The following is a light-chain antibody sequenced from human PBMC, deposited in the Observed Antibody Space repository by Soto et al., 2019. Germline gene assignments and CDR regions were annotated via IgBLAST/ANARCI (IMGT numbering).Light chain of an antibody. Sequence: IQLTQSPSSLSESVGDRVTITCRASQAINSYLAWYQQEPGKAPKLLIYGGCTLQSGVPSRFSGSGSGTDFTLTISSLQSEDFATYYCQHLNAFPLTFGGGTKVEI. CDR1: QAINSY. CDR2: GGC. CDR3: QHLNAFPLT. J-gene: IGKJ4*01. V-gene: IGKV1-9*01.